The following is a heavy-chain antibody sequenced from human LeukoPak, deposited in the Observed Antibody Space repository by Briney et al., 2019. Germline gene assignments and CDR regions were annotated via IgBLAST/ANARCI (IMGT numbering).Heavy chain of an antibody. D-gene: IGHD6-19*01. CDR3: VGSGWQVYFDF. Sequence: SGGSLGLSCAASGFTFTSFWMTWVRQAPGKGLEWVANIKQDGSEKYYVDSVKGRFTISRDNDKNSVYLQMSSLRADDTAVYFCVGSGWQVYFDFWGQGTLVTVSS. CDR1: GFTFTSFW. CDR2: IKQDGSEK. J-gene: IGHJ4*02. V-gene: IGHV3-7*01.